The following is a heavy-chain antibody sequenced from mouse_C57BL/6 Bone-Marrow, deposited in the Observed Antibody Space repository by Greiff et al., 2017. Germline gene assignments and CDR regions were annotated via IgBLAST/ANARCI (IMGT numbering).Heavy chain of an antibody. CDR2: LRNKANGYTT. D-gene: IGHD2-5*01. J-gene: IGHJ4*01. CDR3: ARYYYSNYLRYYYAMDY. Sequence: ELTLVESGGGLVQPGGSLSLSCAASGFTFTDYYLSWVRQPPGTALAWLGFLRNKANGYTTEYSASVKGRFTISRDDSQSILYLKMNAQRAEDSATYYCARYYYSNYLRYYYAMDYWGQGTSGTVSS. V-gene: IGHV7-3*01. CDR1: GFTFTDYY.